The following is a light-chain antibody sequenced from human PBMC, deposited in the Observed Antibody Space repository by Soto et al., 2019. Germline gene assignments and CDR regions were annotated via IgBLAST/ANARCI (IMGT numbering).Light chain of an antibody. CDR1: SGHCNYA. CDR2: LNSDGSH. CDR3: QTWGSGIVV. Sequence: QLVLTQSPSASASLGASVKLTCTLSSGHCNYAIAWHQQQSEKGPRYLMKLNSDGSHSKGDGIPDRFSGSSSGAERYLTISSLQSEDGADYYCQTWGSGIVVFGGGTKLTVL. J-gene: IGLJ2*01. V-gene: IGLV4-69*01.